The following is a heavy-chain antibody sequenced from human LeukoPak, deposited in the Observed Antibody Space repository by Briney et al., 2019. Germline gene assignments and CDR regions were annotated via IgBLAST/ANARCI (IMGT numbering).Heavy chain of an antibody. J-gene: IGHJ4*02. V-gene: IGHV3-23*01. D-gene: IGHD1-26*01. CDR1: GFTLSTNA. CDR2: ISGSGAST. Sequence: GGSLRLSCLTSGFTLSTNAMSWVRQAPGKGLEWISGISGSGASTYYADSVKGRFTISRDDSRNTLYLQMNSLGGDDTAVYYCAKDVGKWESLHFFDYWGQGTLVTVSS. CDR3: AKDVGKWESLHFFDY.